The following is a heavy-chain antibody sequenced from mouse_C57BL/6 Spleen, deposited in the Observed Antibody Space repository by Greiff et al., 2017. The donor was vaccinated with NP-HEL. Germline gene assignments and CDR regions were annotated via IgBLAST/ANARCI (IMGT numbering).Heavy chain of an antibody. J-gene: IGHJ2*01. CDR3: ARYGANWAFDY. Sequence: EVQLVESGGGLVQPGGSLSLSCAASGFTFTDYYMSWVRQPPGKALEWLGFIRNKANGYTTEYSASVKGRFTISRDNSQSILYLQMNALRAEDSATYYCARYGANWAFDYWGQGTTLTVSS. CDR2: IRNKANGYTT. V-gene: IGHV7-3*01. CDR1: GFTFTDYY. D-gene: IGHD4-1*01.